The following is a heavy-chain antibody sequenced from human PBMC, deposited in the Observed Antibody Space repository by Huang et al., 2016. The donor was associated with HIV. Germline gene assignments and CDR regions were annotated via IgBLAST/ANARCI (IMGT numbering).Heavy chain of an antibody. D-gene: IGHD6-6*01. V-gene: IGHV1-2*02. CDR2: INPKRGGT. J-gene: IGHJ4*02. CDR1: GYTFTDSN. CDR3: ARDWSFGSSTSPAD. Sequence: QVQLVQSGAEVKNPGASVRVSCKASGYTFTDSNIHWGRQAPGQGLEWRGWINPKRGGTSYAQRFQGRITMTRDTTISTVHMDLRRIQSDDTAVYFCARDWSFGSSTSPADWGQGTLVTVSS.